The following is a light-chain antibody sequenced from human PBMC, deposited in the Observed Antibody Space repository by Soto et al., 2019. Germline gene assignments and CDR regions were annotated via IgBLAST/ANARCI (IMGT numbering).Light chain of an antibody. J-gene: IGKJ2*01. CDR3: QHYHNWPPQFT. CDR2: DAS. CDR1: QSVASN. V-gene: IGKV3-15*01. Sequence: EIVMTQSPASLSVSPGDGATLSCRASQSVASNVAWYQQKPGQGPRLLIHDASTRAVGVPARFSGSGSGTDLSLTIHSLRSEHFAFYYCQHYHNWPPQFTFGQGTKLQIK.